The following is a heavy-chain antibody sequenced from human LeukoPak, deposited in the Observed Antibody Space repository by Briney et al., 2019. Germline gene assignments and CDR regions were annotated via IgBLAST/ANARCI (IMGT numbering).Heavy chain of an antibody. V-gene: IGHV3-30*19. CDR1: GFTFSSYG. D-gene: IGHD3-22*01. CDR2: ISYDGSNK. J-gene: IGHJ5*02. CDR3: ASPAYYYDSSGSIA. Sequence: GGSLRLSCAASGFTFSSYGMHWVRQAPGKGLEWVAVISYDGSNKYYADSVKGRFTISRDNSKNTLYLQMNSLRAEDTAVYYCASPAYYYDSSGSIAWGQGTLVTVSS.